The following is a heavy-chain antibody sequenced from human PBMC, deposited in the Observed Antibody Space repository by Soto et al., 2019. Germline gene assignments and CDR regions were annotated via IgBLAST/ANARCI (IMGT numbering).Heavy chain of an antibody. Sequence: ASVKVSCKASGYTFTSYGISWVRQAPGQGLEWMGWISAYNGNTNYAQKLQGRVTMTTDTSTSTAYMELRSLRSDDTAVYYCARDPIAVAGTYYYYGMDVWGQGTTVTVSS. D-gene: IGHD6-19*01. V-gene: IGHV1-18*01. CDR3: ARDPIAVAGTYYYYGMDV. J-gene: IGHJ6*02. CDR1: GYTFTSYG. CDR2: ISAYNGNT.